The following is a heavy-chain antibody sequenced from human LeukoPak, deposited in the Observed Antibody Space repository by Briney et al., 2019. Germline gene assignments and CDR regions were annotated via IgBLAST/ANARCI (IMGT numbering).Heavy chain of an antibody. J-gene: IGHJ4*02. CDR1: GYTFIDYY. D-gene: IGHD6-13*01. CDR2: INPNSGGT. V-gene: IGHV1-2*02. Sequence: ASVKVSCKASGYTFIDYYMHWVRQAPGQGLEWMGWINPNSGGTKFAQKFQGRVTMTRDTSISTAYMELSSLTSDDAAIYYCARTAYSSGWYMYYFDYWGQGTLVTVSS. CDR3: ARTAYSSGWYMYYFDY.